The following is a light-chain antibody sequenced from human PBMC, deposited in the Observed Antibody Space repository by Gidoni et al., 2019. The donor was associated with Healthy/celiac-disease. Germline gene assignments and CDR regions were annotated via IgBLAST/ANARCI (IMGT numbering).Light chain of an antibody. V-gene: IGKV3-15*01. J-gene: IGKJ2*01. CDR2: GAS. CDR3: PQYNNWPPST. CDR1: QSVSSN. Sequence: EKVTTQSPATLSVSPGERATLSCRVRQSVSSNLAWYQQKPGQAPRPLIYGASTRATGIPARFSGSGSGTAFTLTISRLQSVDFAVYYCPQYNNWPPSTFGQGTKLEI.